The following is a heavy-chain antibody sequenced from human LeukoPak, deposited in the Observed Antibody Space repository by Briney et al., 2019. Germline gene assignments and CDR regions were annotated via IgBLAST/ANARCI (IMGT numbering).Heavy chain of an antibody. V-gene: IGHV4-59*01. J-gene: IGHJ6*03. CDR1: GGSISSYY. CDR3: ARVESTRTYYYYYYMDV. D-gene: IGHD2-15*01. Sequence: AETLSLTCTVSGGSISSYYCSWIRQLPGKGLEWIGYIYYSGSTNYNPSLKSRVTISVDTSKNQFSLKLSSVTAADTAVYYCARVESTRTYYYYYYMDVWGKGTTVTISS. CDR2: IYYSGST.